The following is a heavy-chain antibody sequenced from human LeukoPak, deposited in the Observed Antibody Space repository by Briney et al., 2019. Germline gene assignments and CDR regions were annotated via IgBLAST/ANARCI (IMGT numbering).Heavy chain of an antibody. J-gene: IGHJ4*02. CDR1: RFTFSSYW. Sequence: GGSLRLSCAASRFTFSSYWMNWVRQAPGKGLEWVANIKQDGSEKYYVDSVKGRFTISRDNAKNSLYLQMNSLRAEDTAVYYCARVDWNDGYFDYWGQGTLVTVSS. V-gene: IGHV3-7*01. D-gene: IGHD1-1*01. CDR2: IKQDGSEK. CDR3: ARVDWNDGYFDY.